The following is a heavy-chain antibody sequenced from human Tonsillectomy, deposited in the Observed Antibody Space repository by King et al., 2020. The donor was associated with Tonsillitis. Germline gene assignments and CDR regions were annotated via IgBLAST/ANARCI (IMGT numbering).Heavy chain of an antibody. CDR2: IIPMFDST. CDR3: ARVGEGGPSSYYGMDV. CDR1: GDTFSNYA. D-gene: IGHD3-16*01. J-gene: IGHJ6*02. V-gene: IGHV1-69*01. Sequence: QLVQSGAEVKKPGSSVKVSCKASGDTFSNYAISWVRQAPGQGLERMGVIIPMFDSTNYAQKLQGRVTITADESRRTAYLELSSLRSEDTGVYYCARVGEGGPSSYYGMDVWGQGTTVTVSS.